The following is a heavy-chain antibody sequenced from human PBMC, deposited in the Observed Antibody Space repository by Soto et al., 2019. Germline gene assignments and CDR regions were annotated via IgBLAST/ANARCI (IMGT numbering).Heavy chain of an antibody. CDR2: IKQDGSEK. V-gene: IGHV3-7*04. CDR3: ARDRVTAAILFSGMDV. J-gene: IGHJ6*02. D-gene: IGHD3-10*01. CDR1: GFTFSSYW. Sequence: GGSLRLSCAASGFTFSSYWMSWVRQAPGKGLEWVANIKQDGSEKYYVDSVKGRFTISRDNAKNSLYLQMNSLRAEDTAVYYCARDRVTAAILFSGMDVWGQGTTVTVSS.